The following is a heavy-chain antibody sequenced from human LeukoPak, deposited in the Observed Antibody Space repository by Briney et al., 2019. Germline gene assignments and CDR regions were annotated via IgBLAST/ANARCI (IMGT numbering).Heavy chain of an antibody. Sequence: PGGSLRLSCAASGFTVSSNYMSWVRQAPGKGLEWLSYTRVSDNNLYYADSVKGRFTISRANAQTSLYLQMNSLRAEDTDVYYCARRIMGTTGHAFDFWGQGTMVTVSS. CDR3: ARRIMGTTGHAFDF. V-gene: IGHV3-11*01. CDR2: TRVSDNNL. J-gene: IGHJ3*01. CDR1: GFTVSSNY. D-gene: IGHD2-8*01.